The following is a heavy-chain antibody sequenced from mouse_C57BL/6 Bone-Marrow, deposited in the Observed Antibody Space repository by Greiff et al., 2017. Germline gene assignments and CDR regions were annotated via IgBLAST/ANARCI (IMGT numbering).Heavy chain of an antibody. D-gene: IGHD1-1*01. CDR2: IHPNSGST. V-gene: IGHV1-64*01. CDR1: GYTFTSYW. CDR3: ARNYYGSSYFYWYCEV. Sequence: QVQLQQPGAELVKPGASVKLSCKASGYTFTSYWMHWVKQRPGQGLEWIGMIHPNSGSTNYNEKFKSKATLTVDKSSSTAYMQLSSLTSEDSAVYYCARNYYGSSYFYWYCEVGGTGATGSVSS. J-gene: IGHJ1*03.